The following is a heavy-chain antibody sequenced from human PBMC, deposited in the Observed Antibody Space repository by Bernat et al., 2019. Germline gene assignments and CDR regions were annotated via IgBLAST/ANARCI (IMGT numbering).Heavy chain of an antibody. J-gene: IGHJ4*02. D-gene: IGHD3-3*01. CDR3: ARDRFTIFGVADY. CDR1: EFTFNNYA. Sequence: QVQLVESGGGVVQSGRSLRLSCAASEFTFNNYAVHWVRQAPGKGLEWVAVISYDGSKKYYADSVRGRFTISRDNSKNTLYLQMTSLRGEDTAVYYCARDRFTIFGVADYWGQGALVTVSA. V-gene: IGHV3-30*04. CDR2: ISYDGSKK.